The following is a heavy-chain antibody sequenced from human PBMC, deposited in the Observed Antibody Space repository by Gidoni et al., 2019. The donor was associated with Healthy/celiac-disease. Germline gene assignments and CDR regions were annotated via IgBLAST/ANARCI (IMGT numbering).Heavy chain of an antibody. V-gene: IGHV3-15*01. CDR1: GFTFSNAW. D-gene: IGHD3-3*01. CDR3: TTDHITIFGVVINDAFDI. CDR2: IKSKTDGGTT. J-gene: IGHJ3*02. Sequence: EVQLVESGGGLVKPGGSLRLSCAASGFTFSNAWMRWVRQAPGKGLGWVGRIKSKTDGGTTDYAAPVKGRFTISRDDSKNTLYLQMNSLKTEDTAVYYCTTDHITIFGVVINDAFDIWGQGTMVTVSS.